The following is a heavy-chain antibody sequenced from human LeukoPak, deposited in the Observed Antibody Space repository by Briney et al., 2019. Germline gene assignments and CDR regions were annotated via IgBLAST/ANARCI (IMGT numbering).Heavy chain of an antibody. J-gene: IGHJ3*02. CDR2: INPSGGST. Sequence: ASVKVSCKASGYTFTSYYMHWVRQAPGQGLEWMGIINPSGGSTSYAQKFQGRVTMTRDMSTSTVYMELSSLRSEDTAVYYCAREYYYDSSGYFGGDAFDIWGQGTMVTVSS. CDR3: AREYYYDSSGYFGGDAFDI. D-gene: IGHD3-22*01. CDR1: GYTFTSYY. V-gene: IGHV1-46*01.